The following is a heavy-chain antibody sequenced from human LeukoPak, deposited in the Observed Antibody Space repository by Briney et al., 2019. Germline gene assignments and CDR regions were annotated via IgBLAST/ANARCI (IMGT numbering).Heavy chain of an antibody. Sequence: QPGGSLRLSCAASGFTFSNYAMNWVRQAPGKGLEWVSLISGSTGSTYYADSVKGRFSISRDNSKNTVYLQMNSLRVEDTAVYYCAKDPLSRGDFDYWGQGTLVTVSS. D-gene: IGHD3-16*02. V-gene: IGHV3-23*01. CDR1: GFTFSNYA. J-gene: IGHJ4*02. CDR2: ISGSTGST. CDR3: AKDPLSRGDFDY.